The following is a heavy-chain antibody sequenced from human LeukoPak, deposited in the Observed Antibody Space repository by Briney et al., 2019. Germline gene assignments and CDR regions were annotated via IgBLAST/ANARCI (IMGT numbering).Heavy chain of an antibody. V-gene: IGHV4/OR15-8*02. CDR3: ARDLGSSTPSGV. D-gene: IGHD1-26*01. J-gene: IGHJ6*04. Sequence: GSLRLSCVVSGFTFSTFAMIWVRQPPGKGLEWIGEIYHRGHVNYNPSLKSRVTISVDKSKNQFSLKLTSVTAADTAVYYCARDLGSSTPSGVWGRGTTVIVSS. CDR2: IYHRGHV. CDR1: GFTFSTFAM.